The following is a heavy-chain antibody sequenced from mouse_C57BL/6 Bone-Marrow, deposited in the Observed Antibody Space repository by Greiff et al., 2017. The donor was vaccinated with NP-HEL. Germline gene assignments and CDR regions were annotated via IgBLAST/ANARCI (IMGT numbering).Heavy chain of an antibody. Sequence: VQLQQSGPGLVQPSQSLSITCTVSGFSLTSYGVHWVRQSPGKGLEWLGVIWRGGSTDYNAAFMSRLSITKDNSKSQVFFKMNSLQADYTAIYYCAKNEDDYDWYAYWGQGTLVTVSA. CDR1: GFSLTSYG. CDR3: AKNEDDYDWYAY. V-gene: IGHV2-5*01. J-gene: IGHJ3*01. D-gene: IGHD2-4*01. CDR2: IWRGGST.